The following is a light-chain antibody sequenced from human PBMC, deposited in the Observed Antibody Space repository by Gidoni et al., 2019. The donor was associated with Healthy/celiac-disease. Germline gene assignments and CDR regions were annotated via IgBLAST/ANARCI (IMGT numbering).Light chain of an antibody. CDR2: AAS. CDR1: QSISSY. Sequence: DIQMTQSPSSLSASVGDRVTITCRASQSISSYLNWYQQKPGKAPKLLIYAASSLQSGVLSRFSGSGSGTDFTLTISSLQPEDFATYYCQQSYSTPYTFGQWTKLEIK. V-gene: IGKV1-39*01. CDR3: QQSYSTPYT. J-gene: IGKJ2*01.